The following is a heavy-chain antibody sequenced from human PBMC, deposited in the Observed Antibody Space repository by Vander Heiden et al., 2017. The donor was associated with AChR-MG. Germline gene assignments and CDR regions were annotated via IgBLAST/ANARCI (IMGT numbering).Heavy chain of an antibody. Sequence: QVQLQQWGAGLLKPSEILSLTCAVYGGSFSGYYWSWICQPPGKGLGWIGEINHSGSTNYNPSLKSRVTISVDTSKNQFSLKLSSVTAADTAVYYCARGPNVPRRRIPYCSSTSCYDYYYYGMDVWGQGTTVTVSS. J-gene: IGHJ6*02. CDR1: GGSFSGYY. CDR3: ARGPNVPRRRIPYCSSTSCYDYYYYGMDV. V-gene: IGHV4-34*01. D-gene: IGHD2-2*01. CDR2: INHSGST.